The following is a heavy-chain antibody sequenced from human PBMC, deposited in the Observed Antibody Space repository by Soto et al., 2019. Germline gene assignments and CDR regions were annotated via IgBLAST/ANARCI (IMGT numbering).Heavy chain of an antibody. CDR2: ISSSSSYI. J-gene: IGHJ4*02. D-gene: IGHD5-12*01. V-gene: IGHV3-21*01. CDR3: ARDRFDGYNSLDY. CDR1: GFTFSSYS. Sequence: LRLSCAASGFTFSSYSMNWVRQAPGKGLEWVSSISSSSSYIYYADSVKGRFTISRDNAKNSLYLQMNSLRAEDTAVYYCARDRFDGYNSLDYWGQGTLVTVSS.